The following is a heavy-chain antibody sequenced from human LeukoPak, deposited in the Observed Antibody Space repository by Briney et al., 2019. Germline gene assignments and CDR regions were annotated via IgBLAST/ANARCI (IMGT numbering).Heavy chain of an antibody. V-gene: IGHV3-21*01. CDR1: GFTFSSYA. D-gene: IGHD3-22*01. J-gene: IGHJ4*02. CDR2: ISRGSDHI. CDR3: ARPHDTRGYFPDY. Sequence: IPGGSLRLSCAASGFTFSSYAMNWVRQAPGKGLEWVSSISRGSDHIFYADSMKGRLTISRDNAKNSLYLQMNSLGAEDTAVYYCARPHDTRGYFPDYWGQGTLVTVSS.